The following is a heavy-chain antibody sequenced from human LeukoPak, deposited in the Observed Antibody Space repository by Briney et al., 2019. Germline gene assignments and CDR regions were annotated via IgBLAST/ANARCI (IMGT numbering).Heavy chain of an antibody. J-gene: IGHJ5*02. D-gene: IGHD3-10*01. CDR2: INPNSGGT. CDR3: ARSGFGAGVSFDP. V-gene: IGHV1-2*02. CDR1: GYTFTGYY. Sequence: ASVKVSCKASGYTFTGYYMHWVRQAPGQGLEWMGWINPNSGGTNYAQKFQGRVTMTRDTSISTAYMELSRLRSDDTAVYYCARSGFGAGVSFDPWGQGTLVTVSS.